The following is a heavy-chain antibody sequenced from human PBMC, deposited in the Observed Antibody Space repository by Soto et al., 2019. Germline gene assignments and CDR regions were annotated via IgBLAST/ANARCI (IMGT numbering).Heavy chain of an antibody. CDR2: IWYDGSNT. CDR1: GFIFSSYG. CDR3: ARESGITMVRGVLLS. Sequence: GGSLRLSCAASGFIFSSYGMHWVRQAPGKGLEWVAGIWYDGSNTFYSDAVKGRFSISRDNSKNTVDLQMNSLRAEDTAVYYCARESGITMVRGVLLSWGQGTLVTVSS. D-gene: IGHD3-10*01. J-gene: IGHJ5*02. V-gene: IGHV3-33*01.